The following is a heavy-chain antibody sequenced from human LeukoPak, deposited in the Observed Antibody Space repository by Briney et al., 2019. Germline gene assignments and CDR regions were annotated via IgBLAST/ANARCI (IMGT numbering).Heavy chain of an antibody. J-gene: IGHJ6*02. CDR3: ANQIAEAGEQDYYYGMDV. CDR2: ISYDGSNK. Sequence: GGSLRLSCAASGFTFSSYGMHWVRQAPGKGLEWVAVISYDGSNKYYADSVKGRFTISRDNSKNTLYLQMNSLRAEDTAVYYCANQIAEAGEQDYYYGMDVWGQGTTVTVSS. CDR1: GFTFSSYG. V-gene: IGHV3-30*18. D-gene: IGHD6-19*01.